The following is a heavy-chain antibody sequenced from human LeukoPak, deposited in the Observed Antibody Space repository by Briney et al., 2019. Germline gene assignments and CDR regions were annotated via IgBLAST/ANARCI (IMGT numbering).Heavy chain of an antibody. CDR3: AKDLLVPAAISLWDSNWFDP. CDR2: ISGSGGST. V-gene: IGHV3-23*01. CDR1: GFTFSSYA. D-gene: IGHD2-2*02. J-gene: IGHJ5*02. Sequence: GGSLRLSCAASGFTFSSYAMGWVRQAPGKGLEWVSAISGSGGSTYYADSVKGRFTISRDNSKNTLYLQMNSLRAEDTAVYYCAKDLLVPAAISLWDSNWFDPWGQGTLVTVSS.